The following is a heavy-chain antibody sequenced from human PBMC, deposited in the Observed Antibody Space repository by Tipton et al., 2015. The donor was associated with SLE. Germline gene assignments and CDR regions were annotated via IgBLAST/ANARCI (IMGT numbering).Heavy chain of an antibody. J-gene: IGHJ4*02. Sequence: TLSLTCNVSGGSISSGSYYWSWIRQPAGKGLEWIGHVYTSGITNFNPSLKSRVTISEDTSKQQFSLKLTSLTAADTAVYYCARHAGDYAYFDSWGQGILVTVSS. CDR2: VYTSGIT. CDR1: GGSISSGSYY. V-gene: IGHV4-61*09. D-gene: IGHD4-17*01. CDR3: ARHAGDYAYFDS.